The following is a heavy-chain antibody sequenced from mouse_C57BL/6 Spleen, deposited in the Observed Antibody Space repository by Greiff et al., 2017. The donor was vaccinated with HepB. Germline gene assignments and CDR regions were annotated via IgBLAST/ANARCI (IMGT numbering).Heavy chain of an antibody. CDR3: ARGGTTVVPWYFDV. CDR2: IDPSDSYT. Sequence: VQLQQPGAELVMPGASVKLSCKASGYTFTSYWMHWVKQRPGQGLEWIGEIDPSDSYTNYNQKFKGKSTLTVDKSSSTAYMQLSSLTSEDSAVYYCARGGTTVVPWYFDVWGTGTTVTVSS. J-gene: IGHJ1*03. D-gene: IGHD1-1*01. CDR1: GYTFTSYW. V-gene: IGHV1-69*01.